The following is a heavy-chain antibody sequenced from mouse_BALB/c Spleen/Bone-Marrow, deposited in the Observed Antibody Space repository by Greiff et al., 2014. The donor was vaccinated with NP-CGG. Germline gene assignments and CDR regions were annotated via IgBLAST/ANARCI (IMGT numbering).Heavy chain of an antibody. D-gene: IGHD2-3*01. CDR1: GFTFSDCY. CDR2: ISDGGSYT. J-gene: IGHJ4*01. CDR3: ARGPHDDDMDY. Sequence: DVMLVESGGGLVKPGGSLKLSCAASGFTFSDCYMYWVRQTPEKRLEWVATISDGGSYTYYPDSVKGRFTISRDNVKNNLYLQMSSLKSEDTAMYYCARGPHDDDMDYWGQGTSVTVSS. V-gene: IGHV5-4*02.